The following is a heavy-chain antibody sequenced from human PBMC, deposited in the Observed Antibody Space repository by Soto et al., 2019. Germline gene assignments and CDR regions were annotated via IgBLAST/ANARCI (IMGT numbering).Heavy chain of an antibody. V-gene: IGHV4-34*01. CDR1: GGSFSGYY. J-gene: IGHJ6*03. D-gene: IGHD3-10*01. CDR2: INHSGSA. CDR3: ARGGRYYGSGSYFRGYYYYYMDV. Sequence: QVQLQQWGAGLLKPSETLSLTCAVYGGSFSGYYWSWIRQPPGKGLEWIGEINHSGSANYNPSLKRRVTISVDTSKNQFSLKLSSVTAADTAVYYCARGGRYYGSGSYFRGYYYYYMDVWGKGTTVTVSS.